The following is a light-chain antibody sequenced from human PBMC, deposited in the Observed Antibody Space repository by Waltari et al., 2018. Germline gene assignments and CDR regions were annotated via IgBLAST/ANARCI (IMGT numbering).Light chain of an antibody. CDR2: DVS. Sequence: ASQSVSSYLAWYQQKPGQAPRLLIYDVSNRATGIPARFSGSGSGTDFTLTISSLEPEDFAVYYCQQRSNWPGTFGQGTKLEIK. CDR1: QSVSSY. CDR3: QQRSNWPGT. V-gene: IGKV3-11*01. J-gene: IGKJ2*02.